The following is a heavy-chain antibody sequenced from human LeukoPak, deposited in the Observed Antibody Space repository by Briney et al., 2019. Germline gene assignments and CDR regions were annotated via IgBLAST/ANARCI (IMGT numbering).Heavy chain of an antibody. CDR1: GYSISSGYY. J-gene: IGHJ3*02. Sequence: SETLSLTCTVSGYSISSGYYWGWIRQPPGKGLEWIGSIYHSGSTYYNPSLKSRVTISVDTSKNQFSLKLSSVTAADTAVYYCARDPASLPNDAFDIWGQGTMVTVSS. CDR2: IYHSGST. V-gene: IGHV4-38-2*02. D-gene: IGHD2-2*01. CDR3: ARDPASLPNDAFDI.